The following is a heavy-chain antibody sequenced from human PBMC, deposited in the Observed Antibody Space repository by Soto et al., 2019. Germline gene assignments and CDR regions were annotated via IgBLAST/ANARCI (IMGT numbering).Heavy chain of an antibody. CDR1: GYTLTNYA. V-gene: IGHV1-18*01. D-gene: IGHD2-8*02. Sequence: QVQLVQSAAEVKKPGASVKVSCKASGYTLTNYAISWVRQAPGQGPEWMGWINTYNGNANYAQKFQGRVTMTTDTSTNKAYMELRGLTSDDTADYYCARDCTCGGCVRVYWGQGTLVTVSS. CDR2: INTYNGNA. CDR3: ARDCTCGGCVRVY. J-gene: IGHJ4*02.